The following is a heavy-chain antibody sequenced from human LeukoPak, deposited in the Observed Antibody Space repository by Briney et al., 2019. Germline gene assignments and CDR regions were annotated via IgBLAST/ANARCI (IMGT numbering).Heavy chain of an antibody. Sequence: PSETLSLTCTVSGGSISSGSYYWSWIRQPAGKGLEWIGRIYTSGSTNYNPSLKSRVTISVDTSKNQFSLKLSSVTAADTAVYYCARSAANYSYGLHYWGQGTLVTVSS. CDR1: GGSISSGSYY. CDR3: ARSAANYSYGLHY. J-gene: IGHJ4*02. CDR2: IYTSGST. V-gene: IGHV4-61*02. D-gene: IGHD5-18*01.